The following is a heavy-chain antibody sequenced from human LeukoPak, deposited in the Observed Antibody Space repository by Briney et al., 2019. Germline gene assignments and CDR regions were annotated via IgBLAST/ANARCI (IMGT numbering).Heavy chain of an antibody. CDR1: GFTFSSYA. V-gene: IGHV3-23*01. Sequence: GGSLRLSCAASGFTFSSYAMSWVRQAPGKGLEWVSAISGSGGSTYYADSVKGRFTISRDNAKNSLYLQMNSLRAEDTAVYYCARDSGYYGMGVWGQGTTVTVSS. J-gene: IGHJ6*02. CDR3: ARDSGYYGMGV. CDR2: ISGSGGST.